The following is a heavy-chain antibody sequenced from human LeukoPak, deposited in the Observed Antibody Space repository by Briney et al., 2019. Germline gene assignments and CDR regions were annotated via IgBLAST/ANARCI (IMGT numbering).Heavy chain of an antibody. CDR1: GGTFSSYA. J-gene: IGHJ3*02. CDR2: IIPIFGTA. D-gene: IGHD5-18*01. Sequence: ASVKVSCKASGGTFSSYAISWVRQAPGQGLEWMGGIIPIFGTANYAQKFQGRVTITTDESTSTAYMELSSLRSEDTAVYYCARRGGGGYSYGYDAFDIWGQGTMVTVSS. V-gene: IGHV1-69*05. CDR3: ARRGGGGYSYGYDAFDI.